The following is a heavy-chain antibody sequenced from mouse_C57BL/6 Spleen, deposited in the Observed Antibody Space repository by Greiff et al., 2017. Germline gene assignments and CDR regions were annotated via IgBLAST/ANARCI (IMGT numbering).Heavy chain of an antibody. J-gene: IGHJ1*03. CDR2: IYPRSGNT. Sequence: VQLQQSGAELARPGASVKLSCKASGYTFTSYGISWVKQRTGQGLEWIGEIYPRSGNTYYNEKFKGKATLTADKSSSTAYMELRSLTSEDSAVYFCARRDYYGSSYEDWYFDVWGTGTTVTVSS. D-gene: IGHD1-1*01. CDR1: GYTFTSYG. V-gene: IGHV1-81*01. CDR3: ARRDYYGSSYEDWYFDV.